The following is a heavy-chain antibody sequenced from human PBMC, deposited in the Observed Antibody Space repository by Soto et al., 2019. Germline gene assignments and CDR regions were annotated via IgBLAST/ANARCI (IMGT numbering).Heavy chain of an antibody. CDR1: GFTFSSYA. Sequence: PGGSLRLSCAASGFTFSSYAMSWVRQAPGKGLEWVSAISGSGGSTYYADSVKGRFTISRDNSKNTLYLQMNSLRAEDTAVYYCAKLMWEAPFGSNYFDYWGQGTLVTVSS. CDR2: ISGSGGST. CDR3: AKLMWEAPFGSNYFDY. D-gene: IGHD1-26*01. J-gene: IGHJ4*02. V-gene: IGHV3-23*01.